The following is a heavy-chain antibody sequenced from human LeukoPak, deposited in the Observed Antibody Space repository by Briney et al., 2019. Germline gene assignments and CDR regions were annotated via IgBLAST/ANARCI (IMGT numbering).Heavy chain of an antibody. CDR2: ISYDGSNK. Sequence: PGRSLRLSCAASGFTFSSYAMHWVRQAPGKGLEWVAVISYDGSNKYYADSVKGRFTISRDNSKNTLYLQMNSLRAEDTAVYYCARGYGSGSKSTHPNAFDIWGQGTMVTVSS. D-gene: IGHD3-10*01. J-gene: IGHJ3*02. CDR1: GFTFSSYA. V-gene: IGHV3-30-3*01. CDR3: ARGYGSGSKSTHPNAFDI.